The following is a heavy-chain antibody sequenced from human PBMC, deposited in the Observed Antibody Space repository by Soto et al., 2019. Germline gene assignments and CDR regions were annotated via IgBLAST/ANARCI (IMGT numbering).Heavy chain of an antibody. V-gene: IGHV4-34*01. CDR1: GGSFSGYY. Sequence: SETLSLTCAVYGGSFSGYYWSWIRQPPGKGLEWIGEINHSGSTNYNPSLKGRVTISVDTSKNQFSLKLSSVTAADTAVYYCARGITGTNYFDYWGQGTLVTVSS. J-gene: IGHJ4*02. CDR3: ARGITGTNYFDY. D-gene: IGHD1-7*01. CDR2: INHSGST.